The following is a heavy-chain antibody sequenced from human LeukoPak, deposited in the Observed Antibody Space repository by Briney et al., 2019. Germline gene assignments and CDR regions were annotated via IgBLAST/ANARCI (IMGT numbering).Heavy chain of an antibody. D-gene: IGHD6-19*01. CDR2: ISGSGGRT. V-gene: IGHV3-23*01. CDR1: GFTFSSYG. CDR3: ARRSGIAVAGAFDY. Sequence: GGSLRLSCAASGFTFSSYGMSWVRQVPGKGLEWVSGISGSGGRTYYADSVRGRFTISRDNSKNTLYLQMNSLRAEDTAVYYCARRSGIAVAGAFDYWGQGTLVTVSS. J-gene: IGHJ4*02.